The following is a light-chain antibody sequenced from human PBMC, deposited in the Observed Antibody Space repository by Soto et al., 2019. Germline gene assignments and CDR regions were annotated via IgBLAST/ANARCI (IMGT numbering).Light chain of an antibody. CDR3: QQYSEWRT. V-gene: IGKV3-15*01. J-gene: IGKJ2*01. CDR2: GAS. Sequence: EIVMTQSPATLSVSPGERAALSCRASQSISSNLAWYQQKPGQAPRLLIYGASTRATGIPARFSGSGSGTEFTLTISSLQSEDFAVYYCQQYSEWRTFGQGTKLEIK. CDR1: QSISSN.